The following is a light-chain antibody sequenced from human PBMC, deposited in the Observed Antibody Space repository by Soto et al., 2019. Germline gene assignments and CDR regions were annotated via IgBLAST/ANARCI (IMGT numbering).Light chain of an antibody. CDR1: QDIKNF. V-gene: IGKV1-27*01. CDR3: QKYNSAPYT. CDR2: GAS. J-gene: IGKJ2*01. Sequence: DIQMTQSPSSLSASVGDRVTITCRASQDIKNFLAWYQQKPGQVPNLLIFGASTLESGVPSRFSGSGSGTDFTLTISGLQPEDVATYYCQKYNSAPYTFGQGTKLEIK.